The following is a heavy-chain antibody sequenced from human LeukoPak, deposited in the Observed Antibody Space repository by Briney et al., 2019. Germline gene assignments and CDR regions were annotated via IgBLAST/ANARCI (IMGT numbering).Heavy chain of an antibody. CDR1: GGSLSSGSYY. CDR2: IYTSGIT. V-gene: IGHV4-61*02. CDR3: ARAALRSSIHDAFDI. J-gene: IGHJ3*02. Sequence: PSQTLSLTCTVSGGSLSSGSYYCSWIRQPAGKGLEWIGRIYTSGITNYNPSLKSRVNISVDTSKNQFSLKLSSVTAADTAVYYCARAALRSSIHDAFDIWGQGTMVTVSS. D-gene: IGHD3-3*01.